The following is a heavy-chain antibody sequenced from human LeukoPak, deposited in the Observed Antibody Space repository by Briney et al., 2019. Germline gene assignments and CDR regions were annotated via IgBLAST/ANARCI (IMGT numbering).Heavy chain of an antibody. J-gene: IGHJ4*02. D-gene: IGHD3-22*01. CDR2: ISPSGDRT. CDR3: AIMHGYYDGSGFWVQ. CDR1: GFTFSSYA. Sequence: GGSLRLSCAASGFTFSSYAMSWVRQAPGKGLEWVSFISPSGDRTSNADSVEGRFAISRDNTRNTLYLQMNSLRDEDTGVYYCAIMHGYYDGSGFWVQWGQGTLVTVSS. V-gene: IGHV3-23*01.